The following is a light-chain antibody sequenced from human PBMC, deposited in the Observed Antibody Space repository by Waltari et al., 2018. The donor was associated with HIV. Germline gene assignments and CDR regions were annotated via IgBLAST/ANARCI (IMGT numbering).Light chain of an antibody. CDR3: GTWDTSLGAGV. Sequence: QSVLTQPPSVSAAPGQKVTISCSGSSSKFGNDFVSWYQHLPGAAPKLLIYGNENRPSGISDRFSGFKAGTSATLGITGLQTGDEADYYCGTWDTSLGAGVVGGGTKLTVL. J-gene: IGLJ3*02. V-gene: IGLV1-51*01. CDR2: GNE. CDR1: SSKFGNDF.